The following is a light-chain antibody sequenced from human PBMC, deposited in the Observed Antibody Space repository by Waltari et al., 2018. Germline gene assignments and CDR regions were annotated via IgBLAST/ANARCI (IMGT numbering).Light chain of an antibody. V-gene: IGKV4-1*01. J-gene: IGKJ1*01. CDR1: QSVLYSSNNKNY. CDR2: WAS. Sequence: IVMTQSPDSLAVSLGARPTITCNSSQSVLYSSNNKNYLAWYQQKAGQPPTLLIYWASNRASGVPDRFSGSGSGTDFTLTISSLQAEDVAVYYCQQYYATPPWTFGQGTKVEIK. CDR3: QQYYATPPWT.